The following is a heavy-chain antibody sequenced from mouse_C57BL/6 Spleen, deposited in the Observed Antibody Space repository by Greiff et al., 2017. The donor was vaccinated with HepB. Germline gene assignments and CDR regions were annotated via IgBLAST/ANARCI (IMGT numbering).Heavy chain of an antibody. V-gene: IGHV1-19*01. CDR2: INPYNGGT. Sequence: VQLKESGPVLVKPGASVKMSCKASGYTFTDYYMNWVKQSHGKSLEWIGVINPYNGGTSYNQKFKGKATLTVDKSSSTAYMELNSLTSEDSAVYYCARSESYGYEAMDYWGQGTSVTVSS. J-gene: IGHJ4*01. CDR3: ARSESYGYEAMDY. D-gene: IGHD6-2*01. CDR1: GYTFTDYY.